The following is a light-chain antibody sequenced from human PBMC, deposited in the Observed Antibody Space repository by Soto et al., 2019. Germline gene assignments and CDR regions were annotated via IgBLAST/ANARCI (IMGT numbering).Light chain of an antibody. CDR2: LNSDGSH. CDR3: QTWGTGPWV. V-gene: IGLV4-69*01. Sequence: QAVVTQSPSASASLGASVKLTCTLSSGHSSYAIAWHQQQPEKGPRYLMKLNSDGSHNKGDGIPDRFSGSSSGAERYLTISSPQSEDEADYYCQTWGTGPWVFGGGTKLTVL. CDR1: SGHSSYA. J-gene: IGLJ3*02.